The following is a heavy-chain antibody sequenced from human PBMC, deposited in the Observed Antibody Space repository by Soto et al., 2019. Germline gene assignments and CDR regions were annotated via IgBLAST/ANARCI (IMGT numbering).Heavy chain of an antibody. D-gene: IGHD3-10*01. Sequence: SETLSLTCTVSGGSISSSFYWGWIRQPPGKGLEWIASISYSGSTYYNPSLKSRVTMSVDTSKNQFSLNLNSVTAADTAVYYCGRRAPGVGVGSWGQGTLVTVSS. V-gene: IGHV4-39*01. CDR3: GRRAPGVGVGS. CDR1: GGSISSSFY. CDR2: ISYSGST. J-gene: IGHJ4*02.